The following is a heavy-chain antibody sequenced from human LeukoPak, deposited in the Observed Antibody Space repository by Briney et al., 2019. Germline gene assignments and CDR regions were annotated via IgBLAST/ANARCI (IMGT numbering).Heavy chain of an antibody. CDR3: ARGRYYYGSGSYSNFDY. CDR2: IYYSGST. Sequence: GSLRLSCAASGFTFSSYAMSWIRQPPGKGLEWIGYIYYSGSTNYNPSLKSRVTISVDTSKNQFSLKLSSVTAADTAVYYCARGRYYYGSGSYSNFDYWGQGTLVTVSS. V-gene: IGHV4-59*01. CDR1: GFTFSSYA. J-gene: IGHJ4*02. D-gene: IGHD3-10*01.